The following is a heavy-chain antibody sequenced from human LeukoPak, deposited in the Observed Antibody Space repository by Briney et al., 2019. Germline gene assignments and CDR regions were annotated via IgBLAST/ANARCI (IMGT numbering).Heavy chain of an antibody. J-gene: IGHJ4*02. CDR3: ARGPNSNWSGLDF. CDR1: GFSFSGHW. V-gene: IGHV3-74*01. D-gene: IGHD6-6*01. Sequence: GGSLRLSCTASGFSFSGHWMHWARQLPGKGLVWVSRISPTGSTTSYADSVKGRFTVSRDNAENTLYLQVNNLRAEDTAVYYCARGPNSNWSGLDFWGQGTLLTVSS. CDR2: ISPTGSTT.